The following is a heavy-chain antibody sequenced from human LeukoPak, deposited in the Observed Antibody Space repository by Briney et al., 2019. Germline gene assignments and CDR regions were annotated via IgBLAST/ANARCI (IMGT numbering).Heavy chain of an antibody. Sequence: GASVKVSCEASGYTFTSYGISWVRQAPGQGLEWMGWISAYNGNTNYAQKLQGRVTMTTGTSTSTAYMELRSLRSDDTAVYYCARGAVYSSSWYWGNWFDPWGQGTLVTVSS. CDR3: ARGAVYSSSWYWGNWFDP. D-gene: IGHD6-13*01. CDR1: GYTFTSYG. J-gene: IGHJ5*02. CDR2: ISAYNGNT. V-gene: IGHV1-18*01.